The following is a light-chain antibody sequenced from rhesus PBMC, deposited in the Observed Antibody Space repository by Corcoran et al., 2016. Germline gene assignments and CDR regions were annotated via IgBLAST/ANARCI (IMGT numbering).Light chain of an antibody. CDR3: LRGYSTPWT. J-gene: IGKJ1*01. Sequence: DIQMSQSPSSLSASVGDRVPITCRVSPGISRYLNWYQPKPGKAPSLLIYYANNLASGVPSMVSGNGSGTEYTLTISSLQAEYFATYYCLRGYSTPWTFGHGTKVEIK. CDR2: YAN. V-gene: IGKV1-32*03. CDR1: PGISRY.